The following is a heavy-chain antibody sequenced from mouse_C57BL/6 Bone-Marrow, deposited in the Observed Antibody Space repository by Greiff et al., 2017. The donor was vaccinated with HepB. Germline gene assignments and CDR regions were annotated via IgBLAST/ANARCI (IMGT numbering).Heavy chain of an antibody. D-gene: IGHD1-1*01. CDR3: VVTTVVHFDY. V-gene: IGHV1-50*01. Sequence: QVQLQQSGAELVKPGASVKLSCKASGYTFTSYWMQWVKQRPGQGLEWIGEIDPSDSYTNYNQKFKGKATLTVDTSSSTAYMQLSSLTSEDSAVYYCVVTTVVHFDYWGRGTTLTVSS. CDR1: GYTFTSYW. J-gene: IGHJ2*01. CDR2: IDPSDSYT.